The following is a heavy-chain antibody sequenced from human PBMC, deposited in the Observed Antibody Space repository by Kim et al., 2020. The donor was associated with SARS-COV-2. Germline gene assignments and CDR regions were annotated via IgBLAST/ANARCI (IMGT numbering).Heavy chain of an antibody. D-gene: IGHD3-22*01. J-gene: IGHJ5*02. CDR3: ASRSSGYTNWFDP. V-gene: IGHV4-4*02. Sequence: NYNPSLKSRVTISVDKSKNQFSLEVSSVTAADTAVYYCASRSSGYTNWFDPWGQGTLVTVSS.